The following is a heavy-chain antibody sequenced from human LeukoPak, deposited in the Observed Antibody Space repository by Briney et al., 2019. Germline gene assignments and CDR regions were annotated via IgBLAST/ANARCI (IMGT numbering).Heavy chain of an antibody. Sequence: SETLSLTCTVSGDSISSSSYYWVWLRQPPRKGLEWIATIHYTGSTYYNPSLKSQVTISVDTSKNQFSLKLSSVTAADTAMYYCARYWGPYDNSGAYFDYWGQGTLVTVSS. D-gene: IGHD3-22*01. CDR2: IHYTGST. CDR3: ARYWGPYDNSGAYFDY. CDR1: GDSISSSSYY. J-gene: IGHJ4*02. V-gene: IGHV4-39*01.